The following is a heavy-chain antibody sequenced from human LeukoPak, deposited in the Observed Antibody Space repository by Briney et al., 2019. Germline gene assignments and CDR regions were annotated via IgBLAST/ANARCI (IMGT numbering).Heavy chain of an antibody. Sequence: GGSLRLSCAASGFTFSSYAMSWVRQAPGKGLEWVSAISGSGGSTYYADSVKGRFTISRDNSKNTLYLQMNSLRAEDTAVYYCAKDRITIFGVVITHYYFDYWGQGTLVTVSS. CDR1: GFTFSSYA. V-gene: IGHV3-23*01. CDR2: ISGSGGST. J-gene: IGHJ4*02. CDR3: AKDRITIFGVVITHYYFDY. D-gene: IGHD3-3*01.